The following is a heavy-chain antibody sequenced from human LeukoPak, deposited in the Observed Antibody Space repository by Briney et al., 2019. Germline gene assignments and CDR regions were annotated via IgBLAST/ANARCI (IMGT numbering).Heavy chain of an antibody. CDR1: AGSTSSSSYS. J-gene: IGHJ5*02. CDR2: FHYTGNT. CDR3: ARHGLISSGWSHWFDP. V-gene: IGHV4-39*01. D-gene: IGHD6-13*01. Sequence: SETLSLTCTVSAGSTSSSSYSWGWIRQPPGKGLEWIGTFHYTGNTYYSPSLKSRVTISVDTSKNLFSLKLSSMTAADTAVYYCARHGLISSGWSHWFDPWGQGTLVTVSS.